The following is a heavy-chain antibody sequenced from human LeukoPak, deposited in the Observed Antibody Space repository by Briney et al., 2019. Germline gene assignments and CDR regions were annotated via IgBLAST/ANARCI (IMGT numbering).Heavy chain of an antibody. CDR2: INHSGST. D-gene: IGHD2-2*01. J-gene: IGHJ6*02. CDR3: ARGRPNLYCSSTSCYHYYYYGMDV. V-gene: IGHV4-34*01. Sequence: SETLSLSCAVYGGSFSGYYWSWIRQPPGKGLEWIGEINHSGSTNYNPSLKSRVTISVDTSKNQFSLKLSSVTAADTAVYYCARGRPNLYCSSTSCYHYYYYGMDVWGQGTTVTVSS. CDR1: GGSFSGYY.